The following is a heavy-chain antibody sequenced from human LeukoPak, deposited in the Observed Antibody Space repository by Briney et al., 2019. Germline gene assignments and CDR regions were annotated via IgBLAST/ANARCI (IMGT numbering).Heavy chain of an antibody. CDR3: ASRKLGNDY. Sequence: KASETLSLTCTISGGSVSEYYWSWIRQSPGKGLEWIGYTYHTGSTSYSPSLKSRVTISADTSQNQFSLKLSSVTAADTAVYYCASRKLGNDYWGQGTLVTVSS. CDR2: TYHTGST. J-gene: IGHJ4*02. V-gene: IGHV4-59*02. D-gene: IGHD7-27*01. CDR1: GGSVSEYY.